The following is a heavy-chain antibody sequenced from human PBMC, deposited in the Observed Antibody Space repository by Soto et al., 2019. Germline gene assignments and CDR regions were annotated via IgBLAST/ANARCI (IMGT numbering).Heavy chain of an antibody. Sequence: GASVKVSCKASGYTFTSYDISWVRQAPGQGLEWMGWIDPKNGGTVSAQKFQGRLTMTRDTSISTVYMDLSGLTSDDTALYYCGRDDYGIFPYWGQGSLVTVSS. J-gene: IGHJ4*02. CDR2: IDPKNGGT. CDR3: GRDDYGIFPY. CDR1: GYTFTSYD. V-gene: IGHV1-2*02. D-gene: IGHD3-10*01.